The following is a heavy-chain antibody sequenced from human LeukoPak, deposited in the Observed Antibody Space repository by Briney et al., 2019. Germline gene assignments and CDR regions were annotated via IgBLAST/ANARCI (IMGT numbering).Heavy chain of an antibody. Sequence: GESLKISCKGSGYSFTSYWIGWVRQMPGKGLEWMGIIYPGDSDTRYSPSFQGQVTISADKSISTAYLQWSSLRASDTAMCYCARRKWLVEWKSDPDGQRIDYWGQGTLVTVSS. CDR2: IYPGDSDT. J-gene: IGHJ4*02. CDR1: GYSFTSYW. CDR3: ARRKWLVEWKSDPDGQRIDY. D-gene: IGHD6-19*01. V-gene: IGHV5-51*01.